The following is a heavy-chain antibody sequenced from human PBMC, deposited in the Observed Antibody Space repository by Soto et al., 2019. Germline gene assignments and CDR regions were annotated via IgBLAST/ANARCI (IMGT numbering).Heavy chain of an antibody. CDR1: GGSMSGNY. J-gene: IGHJ4*02. CDR3: ASGLGKFDY. V-gene: IGHV4-59*01. Sequence: QVQLQESGPGLLRPSETLSLTCSVSGGSMSGNYWSWIRQPPGKGLEWIGYVYYSGGTNYNASLKSRVTILLDTSNNQFSLKLTSVTAADTAVYYCASGLGKFDYWGQGTLVTVSS. CDR2: VYYSGGT.